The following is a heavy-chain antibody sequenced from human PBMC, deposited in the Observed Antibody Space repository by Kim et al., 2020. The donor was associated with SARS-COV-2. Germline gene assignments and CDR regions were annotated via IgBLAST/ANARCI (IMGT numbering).Heavy chain of an antibody. J-gene: IGHJ5*02. CDR3: ARAGDFWSGYGVDP. V-gene: IGHV1-8*01. D-gene: IGHD3-3*01. Sequence: AQKYQDSVTMTRNTSKSTAYMELSSLRSEDTAVYYCARAGDFWSGYGVDPWGQGTLVTVSS.